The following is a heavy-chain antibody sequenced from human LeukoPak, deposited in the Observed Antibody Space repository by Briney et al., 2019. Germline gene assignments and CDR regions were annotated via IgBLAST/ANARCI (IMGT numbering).Heavy chain of an antibody. CDR1: GYTFTGYY. Sequence: ASVKVSCKASGYTFTGYYMHWVRQAPGQGLEWMGWINRNSGGTNYAQKFQGRVTMTRDTSISTAYMELSRLRSDDTAVYYCARDPDHGDIVATIENYYYMDVWGKGTTVTVSS. V-gene: IGHV1-2*02. CDR3: ARDPDHGDIVATIENYYYMDV. J-gene: IGHJ6*03. D-gene: IGHD5-12*01. CDR2: INRNSGGT.